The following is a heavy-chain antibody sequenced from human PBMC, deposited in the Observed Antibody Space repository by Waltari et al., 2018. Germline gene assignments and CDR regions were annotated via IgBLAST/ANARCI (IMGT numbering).Heavy chain of an antibody. J-gene: IGHJ4*02. Sequence: EVLLVQSGAEVKKPGESLKISCKGSGYSFTNYWIGWVRQMPGKGLEWMGIIYPGASDTRYSPSVQGQVTISADKSISTAYLQWSSLKASDTAMYYCARHVSRSSPNYYFDYWGQGTLVTVSS. CDR2: IYPGASDT. CDR3: ARHVSRSSPNYYFDY. CDR1: GYSFTNYW. D-gene: IGHD6-6*01. V-gene: IGHV5-51*01.